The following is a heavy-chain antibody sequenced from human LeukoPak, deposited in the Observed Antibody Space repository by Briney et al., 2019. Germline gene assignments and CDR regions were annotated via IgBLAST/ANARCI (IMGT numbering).Heavy chain of an antibody. Sequence: SETLSLTCAVYGGSFSGYYWSWIRQPPGKGLEWIGEINHSGSTNYNPSLKSRVTISVDTSKNQFSLKLSSVTAADTAVYYCARARGSHAITMVRGVIGYWGQGTLVTVSS. J-gene: IGHJ4*02. CDR1: GGSFSGYY. CDR3: ARARGSHAITMVRGVIGY. V-gene: IGHV4-34*01. D-gene: IGHD3-10*01. CDR2: INHSGST.